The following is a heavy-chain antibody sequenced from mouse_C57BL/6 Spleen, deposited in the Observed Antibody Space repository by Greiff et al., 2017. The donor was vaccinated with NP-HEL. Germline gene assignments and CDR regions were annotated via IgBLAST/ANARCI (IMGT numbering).Heavy chain of an antibody. CDR1: GYTFTDYY. D-gene: IGHD2-4*01. Sequence: EVQLQQSGPELVKPGASVKISCKASGYTFTDYYMNWVKQSHGKSLEWIGDINPNNGGTSYNQKFKGKATLTVDKSSSTAYMELRSLTSEDSAVYYCASSDYDGRPPYYAMDYWGQGTSVTVSS. CDR2: INPNNGGT. CDR3: ASSDYDGRPPYYAMDY. V-gene: IGHV1-26*01. J-gene: IGHJ4*01.